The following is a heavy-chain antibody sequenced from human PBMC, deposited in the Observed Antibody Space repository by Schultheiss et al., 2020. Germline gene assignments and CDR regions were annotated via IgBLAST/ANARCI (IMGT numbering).Heavy chain of an antibody. Sequence: SQTLSLTCAISGDSVSSNSAAWNWIRQSPSRGLEWLGRTYYRSKWYYDYAPSLKSRITINPDTSKNQFSLQLSSVTPEDTAVYYCTRDPAFDVWGQGTKVTVSS. CDR1: GDSVSSNSAA. V-gene: IGHV6-1*01. CDR2: TYYRSKWYY. J-gene: IGHJ3*01. CDR3: TRDPAFDV.